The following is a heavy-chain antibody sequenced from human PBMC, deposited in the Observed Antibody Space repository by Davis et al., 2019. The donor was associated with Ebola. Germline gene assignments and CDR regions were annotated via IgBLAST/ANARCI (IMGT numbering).Heavy chain of an antibody. D-gene: IGHD2-21*01. V-gene: IGHV4-30-4*08. CDR2: IYTSGSA. Sequence: MPSETLSLTCTVSGVSLNSGDYYWSWIRQLPGKGLEWIGFIYTSGSAYYNPSLESQVTISLDTSKSHFSLKLSSVTAADTAVYYCARGRVEVDSDVWGRGTRVTVSS. J-gene: IGHJ3*01. CDR1: GVSLNSGDYY. CDR3: ARGRVEVDSDV.